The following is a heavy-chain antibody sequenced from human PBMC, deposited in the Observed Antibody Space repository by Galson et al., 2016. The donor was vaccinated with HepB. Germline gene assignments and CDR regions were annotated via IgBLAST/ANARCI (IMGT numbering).Heavy chain of an antibody. CDR3: ARAYGDYAYTDH. V-gene: IGHV3-21*01. Sequence: LRLSCAASGFTFTDYTMNWFRLAPGQGLQWISSISSSHRFIHYVDSVKGRFAIPTDNAKNSLYLQMNSLRAEDTAVYYCARAYGDYAYTDHWGQGTQVIVSS. CDR2: ISSSHRFI. D-gene: IGHD4-17*01. CDR1: GFTFTDYT. J-gene: IGHJ4*02.